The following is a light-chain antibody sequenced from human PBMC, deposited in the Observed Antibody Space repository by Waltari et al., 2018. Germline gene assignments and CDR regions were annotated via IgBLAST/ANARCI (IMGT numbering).Light chain of an antibody. V-gene: IGKV1-5*03. J-gene: IGKJ4*01. CDR2: KAS. CDR1: QSISSW. CDR3: QQYNGYPLT. Sequence: DIQMTQSPSTLSASVGDRVTITCRASQSISSWLAWYQQKPGKAPNLLIYKASNLESGVPSRFSGSGSETDFTLTISSLQPDDFATYFCQQYNGYPLTFGGGTKVQIK.